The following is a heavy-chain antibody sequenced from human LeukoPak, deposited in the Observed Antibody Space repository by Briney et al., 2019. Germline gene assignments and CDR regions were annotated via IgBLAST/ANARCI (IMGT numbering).Heavy chain of an antibody. V-gene: IGHV3-30-3*01. D-gene: IGHD5-24*01. CDR3: ARLDEAFDN. CDR2: ISYDGSNK. CDR1: GFTFSSYA. J-gene: IGHJ4*02. Sequence: GGSXRLSCAASGFTFSSYAMHWVRQAPGKGLEWVAVISYDGSNKYYADSVKGRFTISRDNSKNTLYLQMNSLRAEDTAVYYCARLDEAFDNWGQGTLVTVS.